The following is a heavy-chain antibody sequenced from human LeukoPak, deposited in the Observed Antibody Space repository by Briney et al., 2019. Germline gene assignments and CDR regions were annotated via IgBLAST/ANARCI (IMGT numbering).Heavy chain of an antibody. CDR1: GFTLSDYY. V-gene: IGHV3-7*01. CDR3: ARDQYYYYYMDV. Sequence: GGSLRLSCAASGFTLSDYYMTWVRQAPGKGLEWVANIKQDGSEKYYVDSVKGRFTISRDNAKNSLYLQMNSLRAEDTAVYYCARDQYYYYYMDVWGKGTTVTVSS. J-gene: IGHJ6*03. CDR2: IKQDGSEK.